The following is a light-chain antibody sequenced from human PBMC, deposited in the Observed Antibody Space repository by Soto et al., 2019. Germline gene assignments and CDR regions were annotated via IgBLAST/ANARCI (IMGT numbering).Light chain of an antibody. V-gene: IGKV1-39*01. CDR1: QSISVH. Sequence: DIQMTQSPASLSASVGDTVTITCRTSQSISVHLNWYQQKGGKAPKLLIYAASNLYSGVPSRFSGSGSETDFALTISSLQPEDFAAYYCQQSYITPYTFGQGTRLEIK. J-gene: IGKJ2*01. CDR2: AAS. CDR3: QQSYITPYT.